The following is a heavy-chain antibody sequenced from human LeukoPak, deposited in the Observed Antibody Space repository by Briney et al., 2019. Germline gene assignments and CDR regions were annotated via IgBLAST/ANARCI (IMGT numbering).Heavy chain of an antibody. Sequence: SVKVSCKASGGTFSSYTISWVRQAPGQGLEWMGRIIPILGIANYAQKFQGRVTITADKSTSTAYMELSSLRSEDTAVYYCARDSSGCYSHEYWFDPWGQGTLVTVSS. CDR3: ARDSSGCYSHEYWFDP. CDR2: IIPILGIA. V-gene: IGHV1-69*04. D-gene: IGHD3-22*01. CDR1: GGTFSSYT. J-gene: IGHJ5*02.